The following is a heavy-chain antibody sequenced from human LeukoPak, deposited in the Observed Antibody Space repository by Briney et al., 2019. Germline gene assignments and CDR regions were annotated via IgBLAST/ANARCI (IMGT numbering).Heavy chain of an antibody. CDR3: VRRAGGYSHPYDY. V-gene: IGHV3-53*01. J-gene: IGHJ4*02. CDR1: GYSISSYYY. CDR2: IYSGGGT. Sequence: ETLSLTCTVSGYSISSYYYWGWIRQPPGKGLEWVSLIYSGGGTYYADSVRGRFTISRDDSKNTLYLQMNSLRAEDTAVYYCVRRAGGYSHPYDYWGQGTLVTVSS. D-gene: IGHD4-23*01.